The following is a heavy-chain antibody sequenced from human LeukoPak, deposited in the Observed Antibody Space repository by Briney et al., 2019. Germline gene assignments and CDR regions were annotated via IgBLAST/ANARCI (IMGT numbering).Heavy chain of an antibody. J-gene: IGHJ4*02. CDR2: IYTSGST. D-gene: IGHD3-3*01. CDR1: GSSISSGSYY. V-gene: IGHV4-61*02. Sequence: SETLSLTCTDSGSSISSGSYYWSWIRQPAGKGLEWIGRIYTSGSTNYNPSLKSRVTISVDTSKNQFSLKLSSVTAADTAVYYCARGPYDFWSGYTQGFDYWGQGTLVTVSS. CDR3: ARGPYDFWSGYTQGFDY.